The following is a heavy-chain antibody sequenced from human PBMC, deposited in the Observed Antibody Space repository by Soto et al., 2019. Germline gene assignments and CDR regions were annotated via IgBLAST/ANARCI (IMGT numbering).Heavy chain of an antibody. Sequence: PSETLSLTCTVSGGSISSYYWSWIRQPPGKGLEWIGYIYYSGSTNYNPSLKSRVTISVDTSKNQFSLKLSSVTAADTAVYYCARDKVVATGVDYYYYGMDVWGQGTTVTGSS. J-gene: IGHJ6*02. D-gene: IGHD2-15*01. CDR3: ARDKVVATGVDYYYYGMDV. CDR2: IYYSGST. V-gene: IGHV4-59*01. CDR1: GGSISSYY.